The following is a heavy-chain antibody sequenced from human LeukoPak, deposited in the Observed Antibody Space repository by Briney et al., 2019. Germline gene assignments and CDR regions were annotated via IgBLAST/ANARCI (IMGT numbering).Heavy chain of an antibody. V-gene: IGHV4-4*09. J-gene: IGHJ4*02. D-gene: IGHD3-3*01. Sequence: GSLRLSCAASGFTFSSYAMSWVRQAPGKGLEWIGYIYTSGSTNYNPSLKSRVTISVDTSKNQFSLKLSSVTAADTAVYYCARLHDDFWSGYPGYYFDYWGQGTLVTVSS. CDR1: GFTFSSYA. CDR3: ARLHDDFWSGYPGYYFDY. CDR2: IYTSGST.